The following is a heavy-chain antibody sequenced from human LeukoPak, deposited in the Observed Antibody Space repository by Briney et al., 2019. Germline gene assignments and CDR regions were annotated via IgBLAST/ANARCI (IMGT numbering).Heavy chain of an antibody. J-gene: IGHJ6*03. CDR3: AREAGDSSGYYYDYYYYYYMDV. CDR2: INWNGGST. CDR1: GFTFDDYG. D-gene: IGHD3-22*01. V-gene: IGHV3-20*04. Sequence: GGSLRLSCAASGFTFDDYGMSWVRQAPGKGLEWVSGINWNGGSTGYADSVKGRFTISRDNAKNSLYLQMNSLRAEDTALYYCAREAGDSSGYYYDYYYYYYMDVWGKGTTVTVSS.